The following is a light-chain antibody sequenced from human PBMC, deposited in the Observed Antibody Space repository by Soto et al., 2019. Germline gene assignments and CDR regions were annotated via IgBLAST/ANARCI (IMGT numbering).Light chain of an antibody. J-gene: IGLJ2*01. V-gene: IGLV2-8*01. CDR2: EVN. CDR3: SSYAGTDIYVV. Sequence: QSALTQPPSASGSPGQSVTISCSGTSSDIGGYNYVSWYQRHPGKVPKLIIYEVNKRPSGVPDRFSGSKSGNTASLTVSGLQPEDEADYYCSSYAGTDIYVVFGGGTKVTVL. CDR1: SSDIGGYNY.